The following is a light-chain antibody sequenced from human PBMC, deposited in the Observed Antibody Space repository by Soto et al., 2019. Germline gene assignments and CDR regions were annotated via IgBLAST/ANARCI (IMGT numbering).Light chain of an antibody. CDR3: QHYNSYPEA. CDR2: KAS. CDR1: QTISSW. Sequence: DIQMTQSPSTMSGSVGDRVTITCRASQTISSWLAWYQQQPGKAPKLLIYKASTLKSGVPSRFSGSGSGTEFTLTISSLQPDDFATYYCQHYNSYPEAFGQGTKVE. J-gene: IGKJ1*01. V-gene: IGKV1-5*03.